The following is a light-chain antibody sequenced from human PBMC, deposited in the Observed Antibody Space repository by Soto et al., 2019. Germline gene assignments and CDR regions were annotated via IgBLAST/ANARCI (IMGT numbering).Light chain of an antibody. CDR1: QVVVTAY. J-gene: IGKJ3*01. CDR2: GAS. Sequence: EIVMTQSPATLSVSPGERATLSCRASQVVVTAYIHWYQHKPGQAPRLLISGASTRASGIPDRFSGSGVGTDFTLTINRLEPEDCAVYYCLLFRGSPTFGPGSRVHI. CDR3: LLFRGSPT. V-gene: IGKV3-20*01.